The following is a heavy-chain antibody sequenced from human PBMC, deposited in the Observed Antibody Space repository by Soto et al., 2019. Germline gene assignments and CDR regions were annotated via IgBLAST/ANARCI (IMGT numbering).Heavy chain of an antibody. Sequence: GGSLRLSCAVSGFTFSDYAMSWVRRAPGKGLEWVSSLSVSGSSTYYADSVSGRFTISRDNLKNTVYLQMNSLRVEDTAIYYCAKGRESRSYDYAMHVWGQGTTVTVSS. CDR1: GFTFSDYA. D-gene: IGHD3-10*01. CDR3: AKGRESRSYDYAMHV. V-gene: IGHV3-23*01. CDR2: LSVSGSST. J-gene: IGHJ6*02.